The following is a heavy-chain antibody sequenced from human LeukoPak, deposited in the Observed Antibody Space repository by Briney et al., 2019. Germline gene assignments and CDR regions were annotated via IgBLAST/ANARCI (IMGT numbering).Heavy chain of an antibody. Sequence: SVKVSCKASGGTFSSYAISWVRQAPGQGLEWMGGIIPIFGTANYAQKFQGSVTITADKSTSTAYMELSSLRSEDTAVYYCARVPGGTHYYYYGMDVWGQGTTVTVSS. D-gene: IGHD1-14*01. CDR2: IIPIFGTA. CDR3: ARVPGGTHYYYYGMDV. V-gene: IGHV1-69*06. J-gene: IGHJ6*02. CDR1: GGTFSSYA.